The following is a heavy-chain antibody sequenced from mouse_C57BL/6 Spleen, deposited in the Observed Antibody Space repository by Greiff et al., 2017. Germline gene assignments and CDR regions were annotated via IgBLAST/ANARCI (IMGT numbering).Heavy chain of an antibody. CDR2: ILPGSGST. D-gene: IGHD1-1*01. CDR3: AREGVYYYGSSPYAMDY. Sequence: QVPLQQSGAEPVKPGASVELSCKASWHKITGLRIGGVKERPGQCLEWIGEILPGSGSTNYNEKFKGKATFTADTSSNTAYMQLSSLTTEDSAIYYCAREGVYYYGSSPYAMDYWGQGTSVTVSS. J-gene: IGHJ4*01. CDR1: WHKITGLR. V-gene: IGHV1-9*01.